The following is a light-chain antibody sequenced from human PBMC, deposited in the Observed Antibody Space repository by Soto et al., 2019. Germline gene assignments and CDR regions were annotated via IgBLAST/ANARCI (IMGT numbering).Light chain of an antibody. CDR2: DVN. V-gene: IGLV2-14*03. CDR1: SSDIGAYNF. Sequence: QSVLTQPASLSGSPGQSITISCTGTSSDIGAYNFVSWYQQHPGKAPKLMPYDVNIRPSGVSNRFSGSKSGNTASLTISGLQAEDEADYYCTSWTTSTTMIFGGGTKLTFL. J-gene: IGLJ2*01. CDR3: TSWTTSTTMI.